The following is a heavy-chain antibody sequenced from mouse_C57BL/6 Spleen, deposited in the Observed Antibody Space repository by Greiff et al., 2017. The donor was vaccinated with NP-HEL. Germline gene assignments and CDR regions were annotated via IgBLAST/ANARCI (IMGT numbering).Heavy chain of an antibody. CDR2: ISDGGSYT. Sequence: DVKLQESGGGLVKPGGSLKLSCAASGFTFSSYAMSWVRQTPEKRLEWVATISDGGSYTYYPDNVKGRFTISRDNAKNNLYLQMSHLKSEDTAMYYCARDRTTVVPFAYWGQGTLVTVSA. CDR1: GFTFSSYA. V-gene: IGHV5-4*01. J-gene: IGHJ3*01. CDR3: ARDRTTVVPFAY. D-gene: IGHD1-1*01.